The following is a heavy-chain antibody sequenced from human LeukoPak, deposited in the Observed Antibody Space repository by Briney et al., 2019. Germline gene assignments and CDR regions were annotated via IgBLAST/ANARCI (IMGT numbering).Heavy chain of an antibody. CDR2: ISSSGSTI. CDR1: GFTFSDYY. V-gene: IGHV3-11*01. Sequence: GGSLRPSCAASGFTFSDYYMSWIRQAPGKGPEWVSHISSSGSTIYYADSVKGRFTISRDNAKNSLHLQMNSLRAEDTAVYYCARIRYSGSYFDYWGQGTLVTVSS. D-gene: IGHD1-26*01. CDR3: ARIRYSGSYFDY. J-gene: IGHJ4*02.